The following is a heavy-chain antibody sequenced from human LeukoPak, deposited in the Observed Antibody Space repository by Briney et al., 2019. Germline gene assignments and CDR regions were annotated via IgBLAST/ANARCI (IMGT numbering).Heavy chain of an antibody. D-gene: IGHD6-13*01. Sequence: SETLSLTCSVSGYSISSAYYWGWIRQPPGKGLEWIGTMYHSGSTNYNPSLKSRVTISVDTSKNQFSVKLSSVTAADTAVYYCASGAAGTVGYYYYYMDIWGKGTTVTVSS. J-gene: IGHJ6*03. CDR2: MYHSGST. CDR1: GYSISSAYY. CDR3: ASGAAGTVGYYYYYMDI. V-gene: IGHV4-38-2*02.